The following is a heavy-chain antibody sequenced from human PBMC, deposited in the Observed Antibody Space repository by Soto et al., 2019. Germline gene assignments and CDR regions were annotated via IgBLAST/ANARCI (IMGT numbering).Heavy chain of an antibody. CDR2: ISASGGRA. D-gene: IGHD6-19*01. Sequence: EVQLLESGGGLVQPGGSLRLSCATSGLVFSTYDMSWVRQAPGKGPEWVSGISASGGRAFYADSVKGRFTISRDNSKNTLYLQMSSLRAEDTAVYYCVKDGSSGWPYFYDMDVWGQGTTVTVSS. CDR1: GLVFSTYD. CDR3: VKDGSSGWPYFYDMDV. J-gene: IGHJ6*02. V-gene: IGHV3-23*01.